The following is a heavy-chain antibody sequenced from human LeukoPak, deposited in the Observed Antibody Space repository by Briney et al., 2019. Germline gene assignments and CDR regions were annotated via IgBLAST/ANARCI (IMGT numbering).Heavy chain of an antibody. CDR1: GFTFSSHW. CDR2: TNSDGSGT. V-gene: IGHV3-74*01. J-gene: IGHJ3*02. CDR3: ARAAILLVGGSTGAFDI. Sequence: PGGSLRLSCAASGFTFSSHWMHWVRQAPGKGLVWVSRTNSDGSGTSNADSVKGRFTISRDNAKNSLYLQMNSLRAEDTAVYYCARAAILLVGGSTGAFDIWGRGTMVTVSS. D-gene: IGHD1-26*01.